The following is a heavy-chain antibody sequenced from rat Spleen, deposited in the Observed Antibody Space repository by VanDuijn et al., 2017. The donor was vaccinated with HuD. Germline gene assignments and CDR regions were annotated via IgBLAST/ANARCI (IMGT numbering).Heavy chain of an antibody. CDR2: ISPSGGST. CDR1: GFTFSNYG. V-gene: IGHV5-25*01. Sequence: EVQLVESGGGLVQPGRSMKLSCAASGFTFSNYGMAWVRQAPTKGLEWVASISPSGGSTYYRDSVKGRFTISRDNAKSSLYRQMDSLRSEDTATYYCARHGTINTMVRYYFDYWGQGDMVTVSS. D-gene: IGHD1-1*01. CDR3: ARHGTINTMVRYYFDY. J-gene: IGHJ2*01.